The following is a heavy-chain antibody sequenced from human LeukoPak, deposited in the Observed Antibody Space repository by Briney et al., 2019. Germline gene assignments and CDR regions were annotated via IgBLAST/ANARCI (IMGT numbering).Heavy chain of an antibody. CDR2: INPSSGAT. CDR3: ARIRGGNNYHFDY. CDR1: GYTFTDYH. J-gene: IGHJ4*02. Sequence: ASVKVSCKASGYTFTDYHIHWVRQPPGQGLEWMGWINPSSGATNYAQKFQGRVTMTKDTSISTGYMELSRLRSDDTAVYYCARIRGGNNYHFDYWGQGTLVTVSS. V-gene: IGHV1-2*02. D-gene: IGHD1-26*01.